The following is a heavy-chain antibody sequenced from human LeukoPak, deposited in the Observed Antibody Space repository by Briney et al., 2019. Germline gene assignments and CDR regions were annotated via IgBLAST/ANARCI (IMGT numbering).Heavy chain of an antibody. CDR1: GGSFSGYY. J-gene: IGHJ5*02. V-gene: IGHV4-34*01. CDR2: INHSGST. CDR3: ARGPADPEQQLGEGTRAKRIPTTRNWFDP. Sequence: SETLSLTCAVYGGSFSGYYWSWIRQPPGKGLEWIGEINHSGSTNYNPSLKSRVTISVDTSKNQFSLKLSSVTAADTAVYYCARGPADPEQQLGEGTRAKRIPTTRNWFDPWGQGTLVTVSS. D-gene: IGHD6-13*01.